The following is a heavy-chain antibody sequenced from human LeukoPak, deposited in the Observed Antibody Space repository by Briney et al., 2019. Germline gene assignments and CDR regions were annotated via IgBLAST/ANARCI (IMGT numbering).Heavy chain of an antibody. D-gene: IGHD3-10*01. Sequence: SQTLSLTCTVSGGSISSGGYYWSWIRQPPGKGLEWIGYIYYSGSTNYNPSLKSRVTISVDTSKNQFSLKLSSVTAADTAVYYCARHIYGSGSYYGIWFDPWGQGTLVTVSS. J-gene: IGHJ5*02. CDR2: IYYSGST. CDR3: ARHIYGSGSYYGIWFDP. V-gene: IGHV4-61*08. CDR1: GGSISSGGYY.